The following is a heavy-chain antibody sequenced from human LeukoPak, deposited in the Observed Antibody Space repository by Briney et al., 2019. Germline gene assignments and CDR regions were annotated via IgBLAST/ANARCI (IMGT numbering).Heavy chain of an antibody. V-gene: IGHV3-21*01. D-gene: IGHD2-21*02. CDR2: ISSSSSYI. Sequence: GGSLRLSCAASAFTFRSYAMTWVRQAPGKGLEWVSSISSSSSYIYYADSVKGRFTISRDNAKNSLYLQMNSLRAEDTAVYYCARATAFQGFDYWGQGALVTVSS. CDR1: AFTFRSYA. CDR3: ARATAFQGFDY. J-gene: IGHJ4*02.